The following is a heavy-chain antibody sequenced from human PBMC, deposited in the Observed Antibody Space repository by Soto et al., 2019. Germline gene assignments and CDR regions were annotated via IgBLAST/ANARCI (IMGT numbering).Heavy chain of an antibody. Sequence: LRICGTASGYTFTRYWIGWLRQMPVKGLECMGIIYPGDSDTRYSPSFQGQVTISADKSISTAYLQWSSLKASDTAMYYCARSEWLRTYYYGMDVWGQGTTVTVSS. CDR3: ARSEWLRTYYYGMDV. CDR2: IYPGDSDT. V-gene: IGHV5-51*01. CDR1: GYTFTRYW. D-gene: IGHD5-12*01. J-gene: IGHJ6*01.